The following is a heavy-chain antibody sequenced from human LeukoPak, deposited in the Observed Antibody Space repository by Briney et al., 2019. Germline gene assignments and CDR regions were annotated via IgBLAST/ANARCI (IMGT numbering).Heavy chain of an antibody. J-gene: IGHJ4*02. CDR1: GFTFSDYA. D-gene: IGHD3-3*01. V-gene: IGHV3-23*01. CDR3: AKAELGVDTFFDY. Sequence: GGSLRLSCAASGFTFSDYALGWVRQTPGRGLAWVATLSGSGAGTYYSDSVQGRFTISRDNSKRTLFLQMNSLRAEDMAFYYCAKAELGVDTFFDYWGQGTLVTVSS. CDR2: LSGSGAGT.